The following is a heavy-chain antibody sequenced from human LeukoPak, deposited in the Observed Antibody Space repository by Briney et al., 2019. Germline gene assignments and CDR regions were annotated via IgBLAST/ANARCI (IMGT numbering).Heavy chain of an antibody. CDR3: ATETSGFDY. Sequence: SETLSLTCTVSGGSLSSYYWSWIRQPPGKGLEWIGYIYYSGSTNYNPSLKSRVTISVDTSKSQFSLKLSSVTAADTAVYYCATETSGFDYWGQGTLVTVSS. CDR1: GGSLSSYY. J-gene: IGHJ4*02. V-gene: IGHV4-59*01. CDR2: IYYSGST.